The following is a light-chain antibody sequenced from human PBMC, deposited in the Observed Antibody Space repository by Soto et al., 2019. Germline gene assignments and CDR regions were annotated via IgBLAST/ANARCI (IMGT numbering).Light chain of an antibody. V-gene: IGLV2-14*01. J-gene: IGLJ1*01. CDR1: SSDVGGYGS. CDR2: EVI. Sequence: QSFLTHPASVSGSPGRSITVSRAGTSSDVGGYGSVSWFQQHPGKAPKLMIYEVINRPSGVSNRFSGSKSGNTAYLTISGLQPEDEADYYCSSYTRTSALVFGSGTKVTVL. CDR3: SSYTRTSALV.